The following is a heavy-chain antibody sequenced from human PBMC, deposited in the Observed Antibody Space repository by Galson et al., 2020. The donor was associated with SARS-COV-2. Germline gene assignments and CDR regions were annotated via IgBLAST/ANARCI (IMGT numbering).Heavy chain of an antibody. J-gene: IGHJ2*01. Sequence: NSGGSLRLSCVASGFTFSDYYMSWIRRAPGKGLEWVSSINTPGSTIYYADPVKGRVTISRDNANNSLYLQMNSLRAEDTAVYYCARDLPRAAVPYWLFDLWGRGTLFTVSS. CDR3: ARDLPRAAVPYWLFDL. D-gene: IGHD6-13*01. CDR2: INTPGSTI. CDR1: GFTFSDYY. V-gene: IGHV3-11*01.